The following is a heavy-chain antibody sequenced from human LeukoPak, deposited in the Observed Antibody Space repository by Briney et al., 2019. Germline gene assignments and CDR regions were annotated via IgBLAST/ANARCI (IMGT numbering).Heavy chain of an antibody. D-gene: IGHD1-1*01. J-gene: IGHJ4*02. CDR2: IHSGGNTI. Sequence: PGGSLRLSCVASGFTFSRYDMNWVRLAPGKGLEWVSYIHSGGNTIYYADSVKGRFTISRDYAKNSLYLQMNNLRAEDPAVYYCVRKLTGTTYFDYWGQGTLVTVSS. CDR1: GFTFSRYD. CDR3: VRKLTGTTYFDY. V-gene: IGHV3-48*03.